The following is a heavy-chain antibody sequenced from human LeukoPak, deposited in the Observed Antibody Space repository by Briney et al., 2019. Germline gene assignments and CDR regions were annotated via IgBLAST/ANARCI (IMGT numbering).Heavy chain of an antibody. CDR3: AKDKVPAAIVHYYGMDV. J-gene: IGHJ6*02. D-gene: IGHD2-2*02. Sequence: ETLSLTCTVSGGSISSSSYYWGWVRQAPGKGLEWVSAISGSGGSTYYADSVKGRFTISRDNSKNTLYLQMNSLRAEDTAVYYCAKDKVPAAIVHYYGMDVWGQGTTVTVSS. V-gene: IGHV3-23*01. CDR1: GGSISSSSYY. CDR2: ISGSGGST.